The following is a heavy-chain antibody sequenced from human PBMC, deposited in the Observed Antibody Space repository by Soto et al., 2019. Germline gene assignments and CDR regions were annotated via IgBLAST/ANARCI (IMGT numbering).Heavy chain of an antibody. J-gene: IGHJ4*02. CDR2: ISHDGSNN. V-gene: IGHV3-30-3*01. Sequence: QVHLVESGGGVVQPGRSLRLSCAASGFTFSSYAMHWVRQAPGKGLEWVAHISHDGSNNYYADSVKGRFTISRDNSKNMVYVQMNSVRVDDTAVYYCARDRSMVVVVPGYWGQGTLVTVSS. D-gene: IGHD2-2*01. CDR1: GFTFSSYA. CDR3: ARDRSMVVVVPGY.